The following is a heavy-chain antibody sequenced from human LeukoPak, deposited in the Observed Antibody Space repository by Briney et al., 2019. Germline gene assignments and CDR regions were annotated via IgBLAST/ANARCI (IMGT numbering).Heavy chain of an antibody. V-gene: IGHV4-4*07. CDR3: ARDRYYYDSSGYYQLDY. Sequence: KPSETLSLTCTVSGGSISSYYWSWIRQPAGKGLEWIGRIHTSGSTNYNPSLKSRVTMSVDTSKNQFSLKLSSVTAADTAVYYCARDRYYYDSSGYYQLDYWGQGTLVTVSS. CDR2: IHTSGST. J-gene: IGHJ4*02. D-gene: IGHD3-22*01. CDR1: GGSISSYY.